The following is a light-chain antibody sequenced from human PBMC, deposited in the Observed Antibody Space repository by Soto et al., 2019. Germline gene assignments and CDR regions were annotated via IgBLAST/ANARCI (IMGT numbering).Light chain of an antibody. Sequence: QSALTQPASVSGSPGQSITISCTGTSSDVGGYNYVSWYQQHPGKAPKFMIYDVSNRPSGVSNRFSGSKSGNTASLTISGLQAEDEADYYCCSYTTSNTRQIVVGTGTKVPS. CDR2: DVS. CDR1: SSDVGGYNY. J-gene: IGLJ1*01. V-gene: IGLV2-14*01. CDR3: CSYTTSNTRQIV.